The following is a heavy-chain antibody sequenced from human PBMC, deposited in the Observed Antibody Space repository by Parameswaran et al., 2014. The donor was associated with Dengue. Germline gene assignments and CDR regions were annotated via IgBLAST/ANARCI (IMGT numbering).Heavy chain of an antibody. D-gene: IGHD4-17*01. CDR2: IYYSGST. CDR3: ARHRNGPDYGDYAIDY. V-gene: IGHV4-39*01. Sequence: IRQPPGKGLEWIGSIYYSGSTYYNPSLKSRVTISVDTSKNQFSLKLSSVTAADTAVYYCARHRNGPDYGDYAIDYWGQGTLVTVSS. J-gene: IGHJ4*02.